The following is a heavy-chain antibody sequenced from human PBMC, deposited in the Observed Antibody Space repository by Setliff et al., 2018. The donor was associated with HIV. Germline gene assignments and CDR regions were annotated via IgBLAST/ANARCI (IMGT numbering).Heavy chain of an antibody. V-gene: IGHV4-59*12. CDR2: IYSSGST. CDR3: ARGGCSGGSCYSSFDY. CDR1: GGSISTYY. J-gene: IGHJ4*02. Sequence: SETLSLTCTVSGGSISTYYWNWIRQPPGKGLEWIGYIYSSGSTNYNPSLKSRVTISVDTSKNQFSLKLSSVTAADTAVYYCARGGCSGGSCYSSFDYWGQGTLVTVSS. D-gene: IGHD2-15*01.